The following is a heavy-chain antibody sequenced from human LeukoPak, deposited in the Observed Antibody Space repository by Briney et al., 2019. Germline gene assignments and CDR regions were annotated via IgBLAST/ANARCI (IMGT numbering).Heavy chain of an antibody. CDR1: GYTLTELS. Sequence: ASVKVSCKVSGYTLTELSMHWVRQAPGKGREWMGGFDPEDGETIYAQKFQGRVTMTEDTSTDTAYMELSSLRSEDTAVYYCATDVYSGSYYGAFDIWGQGTMVTVSS. V-gene: IGHV1-24*01. CDR2: FDPEDGET. D-gene: IGHD1-26*01. J-gene: IGHJ3*02. CDR3: ATDVYSGSYYGAFDI.